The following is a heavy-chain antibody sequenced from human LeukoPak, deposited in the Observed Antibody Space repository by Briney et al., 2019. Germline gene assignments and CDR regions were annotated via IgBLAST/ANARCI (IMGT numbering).Heavy chain of an antibody. V-gene: IGHV4-34*01. CDR2: INHSGST. Sequence: SETLSLTCAVYGGSFSGYYWSWIRQPPGKGLEWIGEINHSGSTNYNPSLKSRVTISVDTSKNQFSLKLSSVTAADTAVYYCARGRELVAPSQLDYWGQGTLVTVSS. CDR1: GGSFSGYY. D-gene: IGHD3-10*01. CDR3: ARGRELVAPSQLDY. J-gene: IGHJ4*02.